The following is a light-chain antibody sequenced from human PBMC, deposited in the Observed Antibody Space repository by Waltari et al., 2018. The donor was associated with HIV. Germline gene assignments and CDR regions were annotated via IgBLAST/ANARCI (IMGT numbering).Light chain of an antibody. V-gene: IGLV2-8*01. CDR2: EVT. CDR3: SSFANRDGFYVL. Sequence: QSALTQPPSAAGSPGQSVTLSCTGTNSDIGTYDYVPWYQQHPGKAPKLVISEVTKRPSGVSDRFSGSKSGNTAFLTVSGLQAEDEADYYCSSFANRDGFYVLFGGGTRLTVL. J-gene: IGLJ2*01. CDR1: NSDIGTYDY.